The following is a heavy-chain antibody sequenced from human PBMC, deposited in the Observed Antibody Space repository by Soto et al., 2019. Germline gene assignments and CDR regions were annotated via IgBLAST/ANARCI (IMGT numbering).Heavy chain of an antibody. V-gene: IGHV3-33*01. CDR1: GFTFSSYG. CDR3: AAERLKVAFDI. CDR2: IWYDGSNK. J-gene: IGHJ3*02. Sequence: GGSLRLSCAASGFTFSSYGMHWVRQAPGKGLEWVAVIWYDGSNKYYADSVKGRFTISRDNSKNTLYLQMNSLRAEDTAVYYCAAERLKVAFDIWGQGTXVTVSS.